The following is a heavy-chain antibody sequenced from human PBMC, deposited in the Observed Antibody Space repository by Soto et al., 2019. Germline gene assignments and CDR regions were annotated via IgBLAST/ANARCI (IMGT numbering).Heavy chain of an antibody. D-gene: IGHD3-10*01. CDR2: ISYDGSNK. CDR1: GFTFSSYA. Sequence: GGSLRLSCAASGFTFSSYAMHWVRQAPGKGLEWVAVISYDGSNKYYADSVKGRFTISRDNSKNTLYLQMNSLRAEDTAVYYCARDLAWFGELYGMDVWGQGTTVTVSS. J-gene: IGHJ6*02. CDR3: ARDLAWFGELYGMDV. V-gene: IGHV3-30-3*01.